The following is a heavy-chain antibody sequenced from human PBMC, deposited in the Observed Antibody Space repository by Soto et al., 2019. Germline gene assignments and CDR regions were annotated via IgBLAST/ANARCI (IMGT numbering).Heavy chain of an antibody. Sequence: QVQVQQWGAGLLKSSETLSLTCAVYGGSFSGYYWSWIRQSPGKGLEWIGEVNPTGSTTYNPSLKSRLTISVDTSKNQLSLILNSVPAADTALYYCARSREQWLVDAFDIWGQGTMVTVSS. CDR3: ARSREQWLVDAFDI. J-gene: IGHJ3*02. CDR2: VNPTGST. CDR1: GGSFSGYY. D-gene: IGHD6-19*01. V-gene: IGHV4-34*01.